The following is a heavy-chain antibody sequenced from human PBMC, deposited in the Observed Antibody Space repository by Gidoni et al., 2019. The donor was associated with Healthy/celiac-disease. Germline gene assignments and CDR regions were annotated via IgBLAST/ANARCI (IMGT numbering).Heavy chain of an antibody. CDR3: ARDDIVVVPAAIPDY. D-gene: IGHD2-2*01. Sequence: QVQLVESGGGVVQPGRSLRLACAASGFTLSSYGMHWVRQAPGKGLEWVAVILYDGSNKYYADSVKGRFTISRDNSKNTLYLQMNSLRAEDTAVYYCARDDIVVVPAAIPDYWGQGTLVTVSS. CDR2: ILYDGSNK. V-gene: IGHV3-33*01. J-gene: IGHJ4*02. CDR1: GFTLSSYG.